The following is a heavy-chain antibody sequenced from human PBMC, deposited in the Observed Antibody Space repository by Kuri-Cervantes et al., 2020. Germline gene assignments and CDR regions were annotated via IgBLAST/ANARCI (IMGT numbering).Heavy chain of an antibody. Sequence: SETLSPTCPVHGGSFSGYYWSWNRHPPGNVLEWIGEINHSGNTNYNPPPKSRVTISVDTSKNQFSLKLSSVTAADTAVYYCARSIVVVVAATPSYYYYGMDVWGQGTTVTVSS. V-gene: IGHV4-34*01. CDR2: INHSGNT. CDR1: GGSFSGYY. CDR3: ARSIVVVVAATPSYYYYGMDV. J-gene: IGHJ6*02. D-gene: IGHD2-15*01.